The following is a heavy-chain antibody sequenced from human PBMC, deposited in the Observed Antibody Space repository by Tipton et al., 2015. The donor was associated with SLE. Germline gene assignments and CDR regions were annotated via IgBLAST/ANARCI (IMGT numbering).Heavy chain of an antibody. J-gene: IGHJ4*02. CDR1: GGSISSYY. Sequence: TLSLTCTVSGGSISSYYWSWIRQPPGKGLEWFGYIYYSGSTNYNPSLTSRITISVDTSKNQFSLKMTSVTAADTAVYYCARDHYGSLDYWGQGMRVTVSS. CDR2: IYYSGST. V-gene: IGHV4-59*12. CDR3: ARDHYGSLDY. D-gene: IGHD3-16*01.